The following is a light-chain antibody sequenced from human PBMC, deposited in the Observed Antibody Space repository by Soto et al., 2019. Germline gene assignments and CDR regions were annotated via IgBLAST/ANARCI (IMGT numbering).Light chain of an antibody. CDR2: EGN. J-gene: IGLJ2*01. V-gene: IGLV2-23*01. CDR1: SSDVGSYKP. Sequence: QSALTQPASVSGSPGQSITISCTGTSSDVGSYKPVSWYQQHPDKAPKLIIYEGNKRPSGVSNRFSGSKSGDTASLTISGLQAEDEADYYCCSYAGDSADVVFGGGTKLTVL. CDR3: CSYAGDSADVV.